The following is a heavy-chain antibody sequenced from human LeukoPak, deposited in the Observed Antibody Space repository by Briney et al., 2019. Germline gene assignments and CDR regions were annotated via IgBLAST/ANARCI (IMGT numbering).Heavy chain of an antibody. V-gene: IGHV1-69*04. CDR1: GGTFSSYA. J-gene: IGHJ4*02. CDR2: IIPIFGIA. CDR3: ARLPPPYSSGWLDY. D-gene: IGHD6-19*01. Sequence: GASVKVSCKASGGTFSSYAISWVRQAPGQGLEWMGRIIPIFGIANYAQKFQGRVTITADKSTSTAYMKLSSLRSEDTAVYYCARLPPPYSSGWLDYWGQGTLVTVSS.